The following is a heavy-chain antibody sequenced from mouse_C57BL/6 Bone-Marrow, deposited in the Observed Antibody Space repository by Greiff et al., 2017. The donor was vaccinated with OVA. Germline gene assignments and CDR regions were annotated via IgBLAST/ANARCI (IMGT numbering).Heavy chain of an antibody. V-gene: IGHV2-5*01. Sequence: QVQLQQSGPGLVQPSQSLSITCTVSGFSLTSYGVHWVRQSPGKGLEWLGVIWRGGSTDYNAAFMSRLSITKDNSTSQVFFKMNSLQADDTAIYYCAKIWLLPYYYAMDYWGQGTSVTVAS. J-gene: IGHJ4*01. CDR2: IWRGGST. D-gene: IGHD2-3*01. CDR1: GFSLTSYG. CDR3: AKIWLLPYYYAMDY.